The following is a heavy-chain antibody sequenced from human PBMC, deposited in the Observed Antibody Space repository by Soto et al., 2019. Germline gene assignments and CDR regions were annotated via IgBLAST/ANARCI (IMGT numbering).Heavy chain of an antibody. Sequence: EVQLVESGGGLVQRGGFLRLSCAASRFTFSDYNMDWVRQAPGKGLEWVAYINRGGSIIYYADSVKGRFTISRDNAKNSLYLQMNSLSDEDTAVYYCARDGNRNGNIDSWGQGTLVTVSS. D-gene: IGHD1-1*01. V-gene: IGHV3-48*02. J-gene: IGHJ4*02. CDR1: RFTFSDYN. CDR2: INRGGSII. CDR3: ARDGNRNGNIDS.